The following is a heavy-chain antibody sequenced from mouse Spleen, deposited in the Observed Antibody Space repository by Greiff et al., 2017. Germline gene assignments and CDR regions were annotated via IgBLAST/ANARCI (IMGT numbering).Heavy chain of an antibody. CDR1: GYTFTSYW. CDR2: IYPGDGDT. Sequence: VMLVESGAELARPGASVKLSCKASGYTFTSYWMQWVKQRPGQGLEWIGAIYPGDGDTRYTQKFKGKATLTADKSSSTAYMQLSSLASEDSAVYYCARASLYSYYFDYWGQGTTLTVSS. J-gene: IGHJ2*01. V-gene: IGHV1-87*01. D-gene: IGHD2-1*01. CDR3: ARASLYSYYFDY.